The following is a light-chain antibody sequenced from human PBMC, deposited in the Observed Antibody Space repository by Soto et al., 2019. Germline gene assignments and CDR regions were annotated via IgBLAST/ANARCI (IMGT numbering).Light chain of an antibody. CDR3: QTWGTGIVV. CDR1: RGHSNYV. Sequence: QPVLTQSPSASASLGASVKLTCTLSRGHSNYVIAWHQQQPEKGPRYLMKVTSDGGHNKGDGIPDRFSGSSSGAERYLTISSLQSEDEADYYCQTWGTGIVVFGGGTKLTVL. CDR2: VTSDGGH. J-gene: IGLJ2*01. V-gene: IGLV4-69*01.